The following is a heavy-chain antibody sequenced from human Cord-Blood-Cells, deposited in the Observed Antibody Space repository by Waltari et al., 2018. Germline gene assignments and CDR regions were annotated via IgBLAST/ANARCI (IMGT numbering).Heavy chain of an antibody. CDR2: IWYDGSNK. CDR3: AKEGNGDYVDY. D-gene: IGHD1-1*01. J-gene: IGHJ4*02. CDR1: GFTFSSYG. Sequence: QVQLVESGGGVVQPGRSLRLSCAASGFTFSSYGMHWVRQAPGKGLELVAGIWYDGSNKYYADSVKGRFTISRDNSKNTLYLQMNSLRAEDTAMYYCAKEGNGDYVDYWGQGTLVTVSS. V-gene: IGHV3-30*18.